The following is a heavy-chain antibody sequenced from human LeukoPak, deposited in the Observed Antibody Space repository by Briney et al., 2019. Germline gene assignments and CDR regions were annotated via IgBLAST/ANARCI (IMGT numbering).Heavy chain of an antibody. J-gene: IGHJ4*02. CDR2: INPNSGGT. D-gene: IGHD3-22*01. CDR3: ARLYYDSSGYYSSPDDY. V-gene: IGHV1-2*02. CDR1: GYTFTGYY. Sequence: EAPVKVSCKASGYTFTGYYMHWVRQAPGQGLEWMGWINPNSGGTNYAQKFQGRVTMTRDTSISTAYMELSRLRSDDTAVYYCARLYYDSSGYYSSPDDYWGQGTLVTVSS.